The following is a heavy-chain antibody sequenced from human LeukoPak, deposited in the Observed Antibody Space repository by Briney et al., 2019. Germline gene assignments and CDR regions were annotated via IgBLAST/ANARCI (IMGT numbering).Heavy chain of an antibody. CDR2: ISYDGSNK. D-gene: IGHD4-17*01. CDR3: AREPNDYGDYWGGIRDY. CDR1: GFTFSSYG. J-gene: IGHJ4*02. Sequence: GRSLRLSCAASGFTFSSYGMHWVRQAPGKGLEWVAVISYDGSNKYYADSVKGRFTISRDNSKNTLYLQMNSLRAEDTAVYYCAREPNDYGDYWGGIRDYWGQGTLVTVSS. V-gene: IGHV3-30*03.